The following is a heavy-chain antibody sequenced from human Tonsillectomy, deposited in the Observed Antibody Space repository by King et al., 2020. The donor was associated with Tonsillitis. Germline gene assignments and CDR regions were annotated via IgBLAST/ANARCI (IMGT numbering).Heavy chain of an antibody. V-gene: IGHV3-9*01. CDR1: GFTFDAYA. J-gene: IGHJ3*02. CDR3: AKDLYGSGSYDGFDI. D-gene: IGHD3-10*01. CDR2: ISLNGGTV. Sequence: VQLVESGGGLVQPGRSLRLSCAASGFTFDAYAMHWVRQAPGKGLECVSTISLNGGTVGYAVSVMGRFTISRDNAKNSLYLQMNSLRAEDTALYYCAKDLYGSGSYDGFDIWGQGTMVTVSS.